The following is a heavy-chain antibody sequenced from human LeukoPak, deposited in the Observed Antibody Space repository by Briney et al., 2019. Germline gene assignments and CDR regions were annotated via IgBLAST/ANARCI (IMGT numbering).Heavy chain of an antibody. CDR3: AKGIGAARETEPFDY. V-gene: IGHV3-23*01. CDR1: GFTFSSYA. J-gene: IGHJ4*02. D-gene: IGHD2-15*01. Sequence: GGSLRLSCAASGFTFSSYAMSWVRPAPGKGLEWVSAPSGSGGSTSYADSVKGRFTISRDNVKNSLYLQMNSLSAEDMALYYCAKGIGAARETEPFDYWGQGTLVTVSS. CDR2: PSGSGGST.